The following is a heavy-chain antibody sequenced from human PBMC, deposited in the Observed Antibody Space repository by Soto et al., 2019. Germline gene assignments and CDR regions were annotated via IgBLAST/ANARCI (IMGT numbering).Heavy chain of an antibody. Sequence: PGRSLRLSWAAAGFTFSSLAMRWVRQAPGEGLEWVAVISYDGSNKYYADSVKGRFTISRDNSKNTLYLQMNSLRAEDTAVYYCARDGGSGWYFPDYWGQGTLVTVSS. CDR3: ARDGGSGWYFPDY. CDR2: ISYDGSNK. J-gene: IGHJ4*02. CDR1: GFTFSSLA. D-gene: IGHD6-19*01. V-gene: IGHV3-30-3*01.